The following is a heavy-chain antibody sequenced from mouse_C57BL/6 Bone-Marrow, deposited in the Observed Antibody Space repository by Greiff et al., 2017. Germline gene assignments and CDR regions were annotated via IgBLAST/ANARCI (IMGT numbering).Heavy chain of an antibody. D-gene: IGHD1-1*01. J-gene: IGHJ4*01. CDR1: GYTFTDYY. CDR2: IGPGSGST. V-gene: IGHV1-77*01. Sequence: QVQLQQSGAELVKPGASVKISCKASGYTFTDYYINWVKQRPGQGLEWIGKIGPGSGSTYYNEKFKGQATLTADKSSSTAYMQLSSLTSEDSAVYFCARGHYGSSYWDGAMDYWGQGTSVTVSS. CDR3: ARGHYGSSYWDGAMDY.